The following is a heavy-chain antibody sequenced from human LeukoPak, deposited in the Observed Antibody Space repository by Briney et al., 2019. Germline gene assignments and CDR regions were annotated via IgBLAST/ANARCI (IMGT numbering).Heavy chain of an antibody. J-gene: IGHJ5*02. Sequence: ASVKVSCKASGGTFSSYAISWVRQAPGQGLEWMGGIIPIFGTANYAQKFQGRVTITTDESTSTAYMELSSLRSEDTAVYYCARDRGGCGGDCSNNWFDPWGQGTLVTVSS. CDR1: GGTFSSYA. CDR3: ARDRGGCGGDCSNNWFDP. D-gene: IGHD2-21*01. V-gene: IGHV1-69*05. CDR2: IIPIFGTA.